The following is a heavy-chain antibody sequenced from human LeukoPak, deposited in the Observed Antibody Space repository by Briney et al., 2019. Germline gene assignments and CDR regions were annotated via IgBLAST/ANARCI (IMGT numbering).Heavy chain of an antibody. J-gene: IGHJ4*02. CDR1: GFGFSSDW. V-gene: IGHV3-7*01. CDR2: IKEDGSAT. CDR3: ARDHNDGYNFY. Sequence: PGGSLRLSCVASGFGFSSDWMTWVRQAPGKGLEWVANIKEDGSATYYADSVKGRFIISRDNAKNSLYLQMNSLRVEDTAVYFCARDHNDGYNFYWGQGAVVTVSP. D-gene: IGHD3-22*01.